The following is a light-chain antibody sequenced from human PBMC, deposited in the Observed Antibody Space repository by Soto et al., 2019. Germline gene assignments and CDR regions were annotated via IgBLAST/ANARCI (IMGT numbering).Light chain of an antibody. Sequence: DLQMTQSPSSVSASVGDRVSITCRASQGISNWLAWYQQKPGRAPKLLIYTGSSLQSGVPSRFSGTGSGTDFTLPISSLQPEDVATYYCQQANSFPLTFGGGTKVEIK. J-gene: IGKJ4*01. CDR1: QGISNW. V-gene: IGKV1-12*01. CDR3: QQANSFPLT. CDR2: TGS.